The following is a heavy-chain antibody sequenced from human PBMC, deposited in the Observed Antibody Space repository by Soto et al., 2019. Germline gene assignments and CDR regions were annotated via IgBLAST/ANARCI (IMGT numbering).Heavy chain of an antibody. J-gene: IGHJ5*02. CDR2: SIPIFGTA. V-gene: IGHV1-69*01. CDR3: ARGDSCSSTSCYNWFDP. CDR1: GGTFSSYA. D-gene: IGHD2-2*01. Sequence: QVQLVQSGAEVKKPGSSVKVSCKASGGTFSSYAISWVRQAPGQGLEWMGGSIPIFGTANYAQKLQGRVTITADESTSTAYMELSSLRSEDTAVYYCARGDSCSSTSCYNWFDPWGQGTLVTVSS.